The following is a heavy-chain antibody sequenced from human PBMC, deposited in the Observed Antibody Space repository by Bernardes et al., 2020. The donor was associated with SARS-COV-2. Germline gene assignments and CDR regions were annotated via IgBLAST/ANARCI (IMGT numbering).Heavy chain of an antibody. CDR2: ISYTGDST. CDR3: AKDDKYSVFRTGNSLDF. CDR1: EFTFWNCD. Sequence: GGSLSLSCAGSEFTFWNCDMSWVRQAPGKGLEWVSTISYTGDSTYYADSVKGRFSISRDNSKNTLYLLMSSLRVEDTAIYYCAKDDKYSVFRTGNSLDFWGQGTLVTVSS. D-gene: IGHD3-9*01. V-gene: IGHV3-23*01. J-gene: IGHJ4*02.